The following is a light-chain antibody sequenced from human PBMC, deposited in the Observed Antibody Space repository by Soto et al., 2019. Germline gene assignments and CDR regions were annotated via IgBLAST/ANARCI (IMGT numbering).Light chain of an antibody. CDR1: QSIDTS. CDR2: TAS. Sequence: DIQMTQSPSTLSASVGDRVTITCRSSQSIDTSFAWYQQKPGKAPRILIYTASTLQGGVPSRFSGSGSGTAFNLTISSLLPADFATYYCQHHKSYPRTFGKGTKVEIK. CDR3: QHHKSYPRT. J-gene: IGKJ1*01. V-gene: IGKV1-5*03.